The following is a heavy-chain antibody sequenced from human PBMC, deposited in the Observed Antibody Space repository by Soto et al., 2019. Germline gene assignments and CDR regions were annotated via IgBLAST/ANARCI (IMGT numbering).Heavy chain of an antibody. CDR2: ISYDGSNK. V-gene: IGHV3-30-3*01. Sequence: QVQLVESGGGVVQPGRSLRLSCAASGFTFSSYAMHWVRQAPGKGLEGAAVISYDGSNKYYADPVNGRFTLSRDNSKNTLYLKMKSLRAEDTAVYYCARGDTAMVTGRDVWGRATTVTVSS. J-gene: IGHJ6*02. CDR1: GFTFSSYA. CDR3: ARGDTAMVTGRDV. D-gene: IGHD5-18*01.